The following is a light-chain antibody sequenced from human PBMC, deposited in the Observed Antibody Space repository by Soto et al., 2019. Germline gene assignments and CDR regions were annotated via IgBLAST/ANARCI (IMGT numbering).Light chain of an antibody. CDR3: SSYTSRGVV. CDR2: DVS. CDR1: SSDVGGYNY. V-gene: IGLV2-14*01. Sequence: QSALTQPASVSGSPGQSITISCTGTSSDVGGYNYVSWYQQHPGKAPKPMIYDVSNRPSGVSNRFSGSKSGNTASLTISGLQAEDEADYYCSSYTSRGVVFGGGTKLTVL. J-gene: IGLJ2*01.